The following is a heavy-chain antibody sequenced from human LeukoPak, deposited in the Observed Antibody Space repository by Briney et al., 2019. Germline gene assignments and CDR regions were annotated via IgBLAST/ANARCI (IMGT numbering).Heavy chain of an antibody. J-gene: IGHJ4*02. V-gene: IGHV3-33*01. Sequence: GGSLRLSCAASGFTSSSYGMHWVRQAPGKGLEWVAVMWYDGSNKYYADSVKGRFTISRDNSKNTLYLQMNSLRAEDTAVYYCARDLYGDYQAYYFDYWGQGTLVTVSS. CDR1: GFTSSSYG. CDR3: ARDLYGDYQAYYFDY. CDR2: MWYDGSNK. D-gene: IGHD4-17*01.